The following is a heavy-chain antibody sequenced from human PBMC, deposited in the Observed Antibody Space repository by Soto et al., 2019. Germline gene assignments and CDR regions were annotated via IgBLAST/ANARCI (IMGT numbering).Heavy chain of an antibody. CDR1: GYTFTSYA. Sequence: QVQLVQSGAEEKKPGASVKVSCKASGYTFTSYAMHWVRQAPGQRLEWMGWINAGNGNTKYSQKFQVRVTITRETSASTAYMELSSLRSEDTAVYDCARSIVVVTALDYWGQGTLVTVSS. CDR2: INAGNGNT. V-gene: IGHV1-3*05. J-gene: IGHJ4*02. D-gene: IGHD2-21*02. CDR3: ARSIVVVTALDY.